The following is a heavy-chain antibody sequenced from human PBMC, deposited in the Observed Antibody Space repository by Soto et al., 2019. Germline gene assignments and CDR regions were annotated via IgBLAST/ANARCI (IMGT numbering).Heavy chain of an antibody. J-gene: IGHJ6*02. D-gene: IGHD2-2*02. CDR1: GYTFTGYY. CDR2: INPNSGGT. CDR3: AREECSSTSCYTKRLGYYYYYHGMDV. V-gene: IGHV1-2*02. Sequence: ASVKVSCKASGYTFTGYYMHWVRQAPGQGLEWMGWINPNSGGTSYAENFQGRVTMTRDTSISTAYMELSRLRSDDTAVYYCAREECSSTSCYTKRLGYYYYYHGMDVWGQGTTVTVSS.